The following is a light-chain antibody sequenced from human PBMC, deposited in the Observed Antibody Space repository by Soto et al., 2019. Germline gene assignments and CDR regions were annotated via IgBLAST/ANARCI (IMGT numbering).Light chain of an antibody. CDR3: AAWDDSLNGRV. Sequence: QSVLTQPASVSGSPGQSITISCSGTSSNIGGYNVVSGYQQHPGKAPKVIVYEGIKRPSGVPDRFSGSKSGTSASLAISGLQPEATAHYYCAAWDDSLNGRVFGTGTNVTVL. V-gene: IGLV2-14*02. J-gene: IGLJ1*01. CDR1: SSNIGGYNV. CDR2: EGI.